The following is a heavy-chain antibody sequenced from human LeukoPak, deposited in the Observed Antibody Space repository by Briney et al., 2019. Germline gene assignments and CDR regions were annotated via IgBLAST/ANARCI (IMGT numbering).Heavy chain of an antibody. Sequence: GGSLRLSCAASGFTFSSYSMNWVRQAPGKGLEWVSSISSSSSYIYYADSVKGRFTISRDNAKNSLYLQMNSLRAEETAVYYCARVLYSSSSSFDYWGQGTLVTVSS. J-gene: IGHJ4*02. D-gene: IGHD6-6*01. V-gene: IGHV3-21*01. CDR3: ARVLYSSSSSFDY. CDR2: ISSSSSYI. CDR1: GFTFSSYS.